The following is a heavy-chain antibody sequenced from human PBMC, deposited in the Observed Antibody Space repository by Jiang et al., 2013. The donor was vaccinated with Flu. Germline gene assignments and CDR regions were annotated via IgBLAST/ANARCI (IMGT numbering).Heavy chain of an antibody. J-gene: IGHJ3*01. Sequence: CKTSGYNFIYSAVHWVRQAPGQRLEWMAWINAGNGNSKSAEKFQGRVRITRDTSASTAYMELSGLTSEDTGVYFCARDLSARRGFDVWGQGTMVTVSS. CDR3: ARDLSARRGFDV. CDR2: INAGNGNS. V-gene: IGHV1-3*01. CDR1: GYNFIYSA. D-gene: IGHD6-25*01.